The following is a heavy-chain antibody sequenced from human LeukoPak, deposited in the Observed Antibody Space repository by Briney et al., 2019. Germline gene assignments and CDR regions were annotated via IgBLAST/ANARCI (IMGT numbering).Heavy chain of an antibody. D-gene: IGHD3-22*01. CDR3: AKDRGHYYDSSGYYNWFDP. V-gene: IGHV3-23*01. J-gene: IGHJ5*02. CDR2: ISGSGGST. Sequence: SGGSLRLSCAASGFTFSSYAMSWVRQAPGKGLEWVSAISGSGGSTYYADSVKGRFTISRDNSKNTLYLQMNSLGAEDTAVYYCAKDRGHYYDSSGYYNWFDPWGQGTLVTVSS. CDR1: GFTFSSYA.